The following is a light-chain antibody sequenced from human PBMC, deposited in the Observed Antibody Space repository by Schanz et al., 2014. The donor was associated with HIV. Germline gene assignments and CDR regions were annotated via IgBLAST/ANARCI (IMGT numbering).Light chain of an antibody. CDR1: TSNIGANYD. J-gene: IGLJ2*01. V-gene: IGLV1-40*01. Sequence: QSVLTQPPSVSGAPGQGVTISCTGSTSNIGANYDLHWYQQLPGTAPKLLIYGNSNRPSGVPDRFSGSKSGTSASLAITGLQAEDEADYYCQSYDSSLSGNVVFGGGTKLTVL. CDR2: GNS. CDR3: QSYDSSLSGNVV.